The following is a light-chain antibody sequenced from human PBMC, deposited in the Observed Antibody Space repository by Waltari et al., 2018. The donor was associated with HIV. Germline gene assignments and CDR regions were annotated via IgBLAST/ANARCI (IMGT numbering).Light chain of an antibody. CDR1: HNYFCSNG. CDR3: SSWDSTLSAWV. Sequence: QSGLPHPPSVSKTLRPTAILTCDGDHNYFCSNGATWFQQHRGRPPKLLSYMTNGRPSGVSGRFSASRSGDTAYLSISSLESEDEAYYFCSSWDSTLSAWVFGGGTQLTVL. CDR2: MTN. V-gene: IGLV10-54*01. J-gene: IGLJ3*02.